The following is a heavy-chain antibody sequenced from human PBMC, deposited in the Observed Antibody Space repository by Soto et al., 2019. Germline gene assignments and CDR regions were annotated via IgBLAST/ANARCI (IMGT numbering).Heavy chain of an antibody. D-gene: IGHD6-13*01. Sequence: SETLSLTCTVSGGSISSYYWSWIRQPPGKGLEWIGYIYYSGSTNYNPSLKSRVTISVDTSKNQFSLKLSSVTAADTAVYYCARDNSSSWYPGFVDYWGQGTLVTVSS. V-gene: IGHV4-59*01. CDR1: GGSISSYY. CDR3: ARDNSSSWYPGFVDY. CDR2: IYYSGST. J-gene: IGHJ4*02.